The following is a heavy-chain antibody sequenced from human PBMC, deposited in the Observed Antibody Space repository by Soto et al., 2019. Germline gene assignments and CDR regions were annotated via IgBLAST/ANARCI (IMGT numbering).Heavy chain of an antibody. V-gene: IGHV3-33*01. D-gene: IGHD3-9*01. J-gene: IGHJ6*02. CDR3: ARGELLTGFLAGRWNYYDYYGMDV. Sequence: PGGSLRPSCAASGFTFSRYGMRWVRQAPGKGLGWEAVIGYDGSNKYYADTVKGRYTINRDNSKNSLYLQMNSPRAEDTAVYYCARGELLTGFLAGRWNYYDYYGMDVWGQGTTVTVSS. CDR1: GFTFSRYG. CDR2: IGYDGSNK.